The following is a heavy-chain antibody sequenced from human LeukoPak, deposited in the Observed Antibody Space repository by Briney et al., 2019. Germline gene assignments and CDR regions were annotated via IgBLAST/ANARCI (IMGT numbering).Heavy chain of an antibody. D-gene: IGHD3-10*01. Sequence: PGGSLRLSCAASGFIFENYWMNWVRQVPGEGLEWVANVKHDGSEEYYVESVKGRFIISIDNANKLLYLHMNTLRAEDTAIYYWARKAAGWGDLDHWGQGILVTVSS. V-gene: IGHV3-7*03. CDR1: GFIFENYW. J-gene: IGHJ4*02. CDR2: VKHDGSEE. CDR3: ARKAAGWGDLDH.